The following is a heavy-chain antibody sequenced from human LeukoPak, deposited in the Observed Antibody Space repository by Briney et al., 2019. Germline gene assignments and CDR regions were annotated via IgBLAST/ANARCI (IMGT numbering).Heavy chain of an antibody. V-gene: IGHV3-23*01. Sequence: GGSLRLSCAASGFAFTDYAISWVRQAPGKGLEWVSAITDSGGATYYADSVKGRFTISRDNSKNSIYLQMNSLRGDDTAIYYCAKAYTRSWYAAFDFWGQGTMVTISS. CDR1: GFAFTDYA. CDR2: ITDSGGAT. J-gene: IGHJ3*01. CDR3: AKAYTRSWYAAFDF. D-gene: IGHD6-13*01.